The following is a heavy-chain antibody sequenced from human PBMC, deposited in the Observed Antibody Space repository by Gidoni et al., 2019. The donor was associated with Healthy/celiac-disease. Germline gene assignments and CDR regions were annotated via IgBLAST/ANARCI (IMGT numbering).Heavy chain of an antibody. Sequence: QVQRVESGGGMVKPGGSLRRSCAAAGFTCSDDYMSWISQAPGKGLEWVSYISSSGSTLCYADSVKDRFTISRDNANNSLYLQMNILRAEDTAVYYCAGDYYDYICGSYRLPLHYWGQGTLVTVSS. D-gene: IGHD3-16*02. J-gene: IGHJ4*02. CDR2: ISSSGSTL. CDR3: AGDYYDYICGSYRLPLHY. CDR1: GFTCSDDY. V-gene: IGHV3-11*01.